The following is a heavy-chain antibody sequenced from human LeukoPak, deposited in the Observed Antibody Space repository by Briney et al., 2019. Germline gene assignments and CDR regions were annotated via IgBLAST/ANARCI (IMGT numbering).Heavy chain of an antibody. D-gene: IGHD6-19*01. CDR1: DGSISSGSYY. Sequence: SQTLSLTCTVSDGSISSGSYYWSWIRQPAGKGLEWIGRIYTSGSTNYNPSLKSRVTISVDTSKNQFSLKLSSVTAADTAVYYCARGRAGSGWYYAFDIRGQGTMVTVSS. CDR3: ARGRAGSGWYYAFDI. J-gene: IGHJ3*02. V-gene: IGHV4-61*02. CDR2: IYTSGST.